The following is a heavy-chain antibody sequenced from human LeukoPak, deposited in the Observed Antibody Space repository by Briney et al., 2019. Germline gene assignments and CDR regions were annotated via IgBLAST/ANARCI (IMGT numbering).Heavy chain of an antibody. CDR2: IYWDDDK. V-gene: IGHV2-5*02. CDR3: AHRREDYGDYRYYFDY. J-gene: IGHJ4*02. Sequence: SGPTLVKPTQTLTLTCTFSGFSLSTSGVGVGWIRQPPGKALEWLALIYWDDDKRYSPSLKSRLTTTKDTSKNQVVLTMTNMDPVDTATYYCAHRREDYGDYRYYFDYWGQGTLVTVSS. CDR1: GFSLSTSGVG. D-gene: IGHD4-17*01.